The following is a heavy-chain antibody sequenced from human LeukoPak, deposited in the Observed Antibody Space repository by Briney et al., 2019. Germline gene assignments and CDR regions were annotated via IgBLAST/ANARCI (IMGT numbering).Heavy chain of an antibody. Sequence: RGESLKISCKGSGYSFTSYWIGWVRQMPGKGLEWMGIIYPGDSDTRYSPSFQGQVTISADKSISTASLQWSSLTASDTAMYYCARNRLDSSGYKSDYYYMDVWGKGTTVTVSS. CDR2: IYPGDSDT. V-gene: IGHV5-51*01. CDR3: ARNRLDSSGYKSDYYYMDV. J-gene: IGHJ6*03. CDR1: GYSFTSYW. D-gene: IGHD3-22*01.